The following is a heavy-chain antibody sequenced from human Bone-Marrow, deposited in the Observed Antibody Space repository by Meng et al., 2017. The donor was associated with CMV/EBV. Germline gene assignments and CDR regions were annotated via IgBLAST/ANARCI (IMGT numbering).Heavy chain of an antibody. J-gene: IGHJ4*02. CDR2: IKSKTNGRTT. CDR1: CCTFSNDW. CDR3: LWELLIRNQPDY. V-gene: IGHV3-15*07. Sequence: DSCCTFSNDWMNWVRQAPGKRLEWVGSIKSKTNGRTTDYAEHVKDRFTISRDDSKNTLYLQMNSLKTEDTAVYYCLWELLIRNQPDYWGQGTLVTVSS. D-gene: IGHD1-26*01.